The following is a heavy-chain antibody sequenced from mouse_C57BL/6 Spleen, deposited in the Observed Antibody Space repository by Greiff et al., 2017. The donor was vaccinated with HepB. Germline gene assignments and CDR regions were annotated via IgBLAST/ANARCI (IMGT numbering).Heavy chain of an antibody. CDR3: ARERQGYYFDY. CDR2: ISDGGSYT. CDR1: GFTFSSYA. D-gene: IGHD3-2*01. V-gene: IGHV5-4*01. Sequence: EVQLQESGGGLVKPGGSLKLSCAASGFTFSSYAMSWVRQTPEKRLEWVATISDGGSYTYYPDNVKGRFTISRDNAKNNLYLQMSHLKSEDTAMYYCARERQGYYFDYWGQGTTLTVSS. J-gene: IGHJ2*01.